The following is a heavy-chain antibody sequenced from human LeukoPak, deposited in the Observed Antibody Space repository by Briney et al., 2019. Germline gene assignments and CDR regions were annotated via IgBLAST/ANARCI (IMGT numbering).Heavy chain of an antibody. J-gene: IGHJ4*02. CDR1: GYSISSGYY. CDR3: APRGHYYFDY. Sequence: SETLSLTCTVSGYSISSGYYWGWIRQPPGKGLEWSGSIYHSGSTYYNPSLKSRVTISVDTSKNQFSLKLSSVTAADTAVYYCAPRGHYYFDYWGQGTLVTVSS. V-gene: IGHV4-38-2*02. CDR2: IYHSGST.